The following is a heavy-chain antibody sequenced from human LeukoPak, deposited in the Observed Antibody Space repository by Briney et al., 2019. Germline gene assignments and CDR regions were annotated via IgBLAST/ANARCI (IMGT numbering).Heavy chain of an antibody. V-gene: IGHV1-8*01. CDR2: MNPNSGNT. J-gene: IGHJ6*02. D-gene: IGHD5/OR15-5a*01. Sequence: ASVKVSCKAFGYTFTSYDINWVRQATGQGLEWMGWMNPNSGNTGYAQKFQGRVTMTRNTSISTAYMELSSLRSEDTAVYYCAGSRGHYYGMDVWGQGTTVTVSS. CDR3: AGSRGHYYGMDV. CDR1: GYTFTSYD.